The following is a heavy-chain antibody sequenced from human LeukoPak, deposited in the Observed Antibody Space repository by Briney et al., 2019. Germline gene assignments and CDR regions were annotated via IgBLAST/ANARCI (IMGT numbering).Heavy chain of an antibody. D-gene: IGHD3-3*01. CDR1: GGSFSGYY. Sequence: PSETLSLTCAAYGGSFSGYYWSWIRQPPGKGLEWIGEINHSGSTNYNPSLKSRVTISVDTSKNQFSLKLSSVTAADTAVYYCARGNSQYYDFWSGYHPFDIWGQGTMVTVSS. V-gene: IGHV4-34*01. J-gene: IGHJ3*02. CDR2: INHSGST. CDR3: ARGNSQYYDFWSGYHPFDI.